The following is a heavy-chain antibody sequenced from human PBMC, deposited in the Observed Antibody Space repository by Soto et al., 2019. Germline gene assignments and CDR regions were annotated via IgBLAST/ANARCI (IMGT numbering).Heavy chain of an antibody. Sequence: SETLSLTCAVYGGSFSGYYWSWIRQPPGKGLEWIGEINHSGSTNYNPSLKSRVTISVDTSKNQFSLKLSSVTAADTAVYYCATPRESIAVAGWRARFDYWGQGTLVTVSS. J-gene: IGHJ4*02. CDR2: INHSGST. D-gene: IGHD6-19*01. CDR1: GGSFSGYY. V-gene: IGHV4-34*01. CDR3: ATPRESIAVAGWRARFDY.